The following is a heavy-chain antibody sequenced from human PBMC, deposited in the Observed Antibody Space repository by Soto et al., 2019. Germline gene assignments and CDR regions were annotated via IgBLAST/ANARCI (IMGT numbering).Heavy chain of an antibody. CDR1: GFNFNTLA. Sequence: DVDLLESGGGLVQPGGSLRLSCAAAGFNFNTLAMTWVRQAPGKGLEWVSYISGGGSTTYYADSVKGRFAISRDNFKNTLYLQMNNLGAEDTAIYYCAKLDFWSSTPDDHWGQGTLVTVSS. J-gene: IGHJ4*02. V-gene: IGHV3-23*01. CDR2: ISGGGSTT. D-gene: IGHD3-3*01. CDR3: AKLDFWSSTPDDH.